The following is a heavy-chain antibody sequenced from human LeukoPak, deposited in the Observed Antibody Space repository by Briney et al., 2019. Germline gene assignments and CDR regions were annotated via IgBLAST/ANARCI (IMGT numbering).Heavy chain of an antibody. CDR2: ISAYNGNT. CDR3: AGGIASTGRYYFDY. J-gene: IGHJ4*02. CDR1: GYTFTSYG. V-gene: IGHV1-18*01. Sequence: ASVKVSCKASGYTFTSYGISWVRQAPGQGLEWMGWISAYNGNTNYAQKLQGRVTMTTDTSTSTAYMELRSLRSDDTAVFYCAGGIASTGRYYFDYWGQGTLVTVSS. D-gene: IGHD6-13*01.